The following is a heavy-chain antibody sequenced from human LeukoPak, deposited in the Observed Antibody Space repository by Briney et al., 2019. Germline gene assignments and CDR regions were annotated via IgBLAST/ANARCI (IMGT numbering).Heavy chain of an antibody. Sequence: SETLCLTCTVSGYSISSGYYWGWIRQPPGMGLEWIGSIYHSGSTYYNPSLKSRVTISVDTSKNQFSLKLGSVTAADTAVYYCARGGVDYYDSSGYLDYWGQGTLVTVSS. CDR2: IYHSGST. CDR3: ARGGVDYYDSSGYLDY. CDR1: GYSISSGYY. D-gene: IGHD3-22*01. J-gene: IGHJ4*02. V-gene: IGHV4-38-2*02.